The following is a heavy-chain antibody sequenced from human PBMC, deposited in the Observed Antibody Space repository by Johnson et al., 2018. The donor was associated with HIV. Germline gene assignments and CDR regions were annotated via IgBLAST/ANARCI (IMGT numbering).Heavy chain of an antibody. V-gene: IGHV3-30*19. CDR2: ISYVGSNK. CDR3: ARDGLEVDAFDI. CDR1: GFTFSNYG. Sequence: QVQLVESGGGVVQPGRSLRLSCAASGFTFSNYGMHWVRQAPGKGLEWVAVISYVGSNKYYADSVKGRFTISRDNSNNTLYLQMNSLRAEDTAVYYCARDGLEVDAFDIWGQGTMVTVSS. J-gene: IGHJ3*02. D-gene: IGHD3-3*01.